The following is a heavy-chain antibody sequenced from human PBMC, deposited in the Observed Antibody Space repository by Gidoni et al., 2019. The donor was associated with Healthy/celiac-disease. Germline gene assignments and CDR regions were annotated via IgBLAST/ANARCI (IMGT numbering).Heavy chain of an antibody. CDR1: GLPFRSHR. CDR3: ARVQAAAEGDYYYYGMDV. Sequence: EVQLVESGGGLVKPGGSLRLSCPASGLPFRSHRLNWVRQAPGKGPEWVSSISSSSSYIYYADSVKGRFTISRDNAKNSLYLQMNSLRAEDTAVYYCARVQAAAEGDYYYYGMDVWGQGTTVTVSS. V-gene: IGHV3-21*01. D-gene: IGHD6-13*01. CDR2: ISSSSSYI. J-gene: IGHJ6*02.